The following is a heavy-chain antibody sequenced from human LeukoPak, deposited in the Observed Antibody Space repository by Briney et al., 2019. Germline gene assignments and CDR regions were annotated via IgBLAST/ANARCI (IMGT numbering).Heavy chain of an antibody. V-gene: IGHV3-21*01. CDR1: GFTFSSYS. CDR3: ARELDCSGGDCYAGDYFDY. J-gene: IGHJ4*02. Sequence: GGSLRLSCAASGFTFSSYSMNWVRQAPGKGLEWVSSISSSSNYIYYADSVKGRFTISRDNAKNSLYLQMNSLRAEDTAVYYCARELDCSGGDCYAGDYFDYXGQGTLVTVSS. D-gene: IGHD2-15*01. CDR2: ISSSSNYI.